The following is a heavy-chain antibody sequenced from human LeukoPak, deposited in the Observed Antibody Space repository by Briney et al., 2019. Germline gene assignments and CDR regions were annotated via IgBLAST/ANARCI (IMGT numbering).Heavy chain of an antibody. CDR2: IIPIFGTA. Sequence: SVKVSCKASGGTFSSYAISWVRQAPGQGLEWMGGIIPIFGTANYAQKFQGRVTIITDESTSTAYMELSSLRSEDTAVYYCARGGNYYDSSGILAFDYWGQGTLVTVSS. D-gene: IGHD3-22*01. CDR1: GGTFSSYA. CDR3: ARGGNYYDSSGILAFDY. J-gene: IGHJ4*02. V-gene: IGHV1-69*05.